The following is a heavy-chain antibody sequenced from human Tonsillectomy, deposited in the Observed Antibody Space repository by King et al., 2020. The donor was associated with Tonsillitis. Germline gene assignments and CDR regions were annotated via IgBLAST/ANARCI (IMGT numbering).Heavy chain of an antibody. CDR2: ISGDGGGT. D-gene: IGHD3-3*01. Sequence: QLVQSGGGAVQPGGSLRLSCAASGFSFDDYAMHWVRQAPGKGPEWVSLISGDGGGTYYADSVKDRFTISRDNSKNSLYLQMNSLRTEDTALYYCVKDKDAYDFNFYCWYMDVWGKGTTVTVSS. CDR3: VKDKDAYDFNFYCWYMDV. CDR1: GFSFDDYA. J-gene: IGHJ6*03. V-gene: IGHV3-43*02.